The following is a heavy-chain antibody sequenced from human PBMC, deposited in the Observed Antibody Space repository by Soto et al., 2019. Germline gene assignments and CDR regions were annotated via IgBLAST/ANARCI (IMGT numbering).Heavy chain of an antibody. CDR2: FDPEDGET. CDR1: GYTLTELS. D-gene: IGHD3-16*01. V-gene: IGHV1-24*01. CDR3: ATDAGRFGTPGWFGP. J-gene: IGHJ5*02. Sequence: ASVKVSCKVSGYTLTELSMHWVRQAPGKGLEWMGGFDPEDGETIYAQKFQGRVTMTEDTSTDTAYMQLSSLRSEDTAVYYCATDAGRFGTPGWFGPWGQGTLVTVSS.